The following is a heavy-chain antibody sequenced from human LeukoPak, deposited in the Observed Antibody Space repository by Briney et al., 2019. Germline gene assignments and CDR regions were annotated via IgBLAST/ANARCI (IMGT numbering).Heavy chain of an antibody. J-gene: IGHJ4*02. CDR1: GYTFSSYG. CDR3: VRDQDGYNPNFDY. D-gene: IGHD5-24*01. V-gene: IGHV1-18*01. CDR2: ISAYNGNT. Sequence: GASVKVSCKASGYTFSSYGFSWVRQAPGQGLEWMGWISAYNGNTNYAQKLQGRVTMTTDTSTNTAYMELRSLRSDDTAVYYCVRDQDGYNPNFDYWGQGTLVTVSS.